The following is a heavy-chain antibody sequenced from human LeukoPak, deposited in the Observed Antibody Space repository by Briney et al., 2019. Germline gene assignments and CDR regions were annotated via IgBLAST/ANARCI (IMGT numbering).Heavy chain of an antibody. CDR3: ARAFRLKSSSWLDY. Sequence: SETLSLTCAVYGGSFSGYYWSWIRQPPGKGLEWIGEINHSGSTNCNPSLKSRVTISVDTSKNQFSLKLSSVTAADTAVYYCARAFRLKSSSWLDYWGQGTLVTVSS. CDR2: INHSGST. J-gene: IGHJ4*02. D-gene: IGHD6-13*01. V-gene: IGHV4-34*01. CDR1: GGSFSGYY.